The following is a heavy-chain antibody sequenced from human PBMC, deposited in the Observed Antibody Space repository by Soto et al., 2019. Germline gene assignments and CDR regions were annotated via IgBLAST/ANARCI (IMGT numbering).Heavy chain of an antibody. D-gene: IGHD1-26*01. CDR3: ARDLSGTGLDI. CDR1: GDSIGRFY. J-gene: IGHJ6*02. Sequence: QLQLHESGPGLVKPSETLSLTCNVSGDSIGRFYWSWIRQSAGKGLEWIGRVYSTGGVTYNPALKGRVTISLDRSNNHVSLEMNSVTAADPGVYFCARDLSGTGLDIWGRGTRVSVSS. CDR2: VYSTGGV. V-gene: IGHV4-4*07.